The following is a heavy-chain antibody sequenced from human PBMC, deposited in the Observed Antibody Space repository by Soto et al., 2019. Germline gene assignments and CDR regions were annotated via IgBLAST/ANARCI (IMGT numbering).Heavy chain of an antibody. CDR3: ARGFGSGWYRRCFDH. CDR2: IIPIFGTA. V-gene: IGHV1-69*06. CDR1: GVSFSSYA. J-gene: IGHJ5*02. D-gene: IGHD6-19*01. Sequence: SVKVSCKASGVSFSSYAISWVRQAPGQGLEWVGGIIPIFGTANEAQKFQGRVTITADKSTSTAYMELSSLSSEDTAVYYCARGFGSGWYRRCFDHWGQGSLVTVSS.